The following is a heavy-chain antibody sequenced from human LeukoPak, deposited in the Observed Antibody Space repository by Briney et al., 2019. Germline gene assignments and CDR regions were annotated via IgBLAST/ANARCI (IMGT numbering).Heavy chain of an antibody. V-gene: IGHV1-2*02. D-gene: IGHD2-2*01. Sequence: ASVKVSCKASGYTFTGYYMHWVRQAPGQGLEWMGWINPNSGGTNYAQKFRGRVTMTRDTSISTAYMELSRLRSDDTAVYYCARVGGYCSSTSCPTSPDAFDIWGQGTMVTVSS. CDR3: ARVGGYCSSTSCPTSPDAFDI. CDR2: INPNSGGT. CDR1: GYTFTGYY. J-gene: IGHJ3*02.